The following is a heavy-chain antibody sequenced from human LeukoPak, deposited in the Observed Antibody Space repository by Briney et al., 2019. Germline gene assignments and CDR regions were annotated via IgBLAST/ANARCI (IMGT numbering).Heavy chain of an antibody. D-gene: IGHD3-22*01. J-gene: IGHJ4*02. Sequence: GGSLRLSCAASGFIFSNYPMHWVRQAPGKGLEWVAVISADGNNEHYADSAKGRFTPSRDNAKSTAYLQVNSLRSEDTAVYYCARNDPDSSEDWGQGTLVTVSS. CDR2: ISADGNNE. V-gene: IGHV3-30-3*01. CDR1: GFIFSNYP. CDR3: ARNDPDSSED.